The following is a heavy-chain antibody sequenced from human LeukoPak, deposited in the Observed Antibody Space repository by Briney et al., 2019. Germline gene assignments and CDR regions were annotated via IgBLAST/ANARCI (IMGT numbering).Heavy chain of an antibody. CDR2: IYCSGST. CDR3: ARLGGGNSASWFDP. J-gene: IGHJ5*02. V-gene: IGHV4-30-4*01. CDR1: GGSISSGDYY. D-gene: IGHD4-23*01. Sequence: TLSLTCTVSGGSISSGDYYWSWIRQPPGKGLEWIGYIYCSGSTYYNPSLKSRVTISVDTSKNQFSLNLSSVTAADTAVYYCARLGGGNSASWFDPWGQGTLVTVSS.